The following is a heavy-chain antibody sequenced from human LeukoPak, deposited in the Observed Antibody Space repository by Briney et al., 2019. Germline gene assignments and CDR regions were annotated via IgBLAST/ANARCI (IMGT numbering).Heavy chain of an antibody. V-gene: IGHV1-18*01. Sequence: ASVKVSCKASGYTFTSYGISWVRQAPGQGLEWMGWISAYNGNTNYAQKLQGRVTMTTGTSTSTAYMELRSLRSDDTAVYYCARGRAGSSSWYAWDYYYYYMDVWGKGTTVTISS. CDR3: ARGRAGSSSWYAWDYYYYYMDV. D-gene: IGHD6-13*01. J-gene: IGHJ6*03. CDR2: ISAYNGNT. CDR1: GYTFTSYG.